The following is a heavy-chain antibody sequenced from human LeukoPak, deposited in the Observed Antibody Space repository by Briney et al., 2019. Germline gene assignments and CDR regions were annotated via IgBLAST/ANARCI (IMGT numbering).Heavy chain of an antibody. Sequence: PRETLRLTCAASGFTFSSYAMNWVRQAPGTGLEHVSVISSNVVSTYYANSVKGRFTISRDNSKNTLYLQRGSLRAEDTAVYYCASTNAAVVVAATKIGVDYWGQGTLVTVSS. CDR3: ASTNAAVVVAATKIGVDY. J-gene: IGHJ4*02. V-gene: IGHV3-64*01. CDR1: GFTFSSYA. CDR2: ISSNVVST. D-gene: IGHD2-15*01.